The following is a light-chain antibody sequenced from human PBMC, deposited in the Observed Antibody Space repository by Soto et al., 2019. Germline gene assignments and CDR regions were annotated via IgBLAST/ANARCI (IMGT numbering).Light chain of an antibody. CDR1: QSVLYSSNNQNY. Sequence: DIVMTQSPDSLAVSLGERATINCKSSQSVLYSSNNQNYLAWYQQKPGQPPKLLIYWASARESRVPDRFSGSGSGTDFTLTISRLQAEDVAVYYCQQYYTSPFTFGPGTRVDIK. CDR3: QQYYTSPFT. J-gene: IGKJ3*01. V-gene: IGKV4-1*01. CDR2: WAS.